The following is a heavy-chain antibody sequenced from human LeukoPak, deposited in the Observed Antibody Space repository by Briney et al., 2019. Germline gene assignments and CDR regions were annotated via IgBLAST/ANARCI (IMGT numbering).Heavy chain of an antibody. Sequence: ASVKVSCKASGGTFSSYAISWVRQAPGQGLEWMGRIIPILGIANYAQKFQGRVTITADKSTSTAYMELSSLRSEDTAVYCCASRTYYYDSSGYPYYYGMDVWGQGTTVTVSS. CDR1: GGTFSSYA. J-gene: IGHJ6*02. V-gene: IGHV1-69*04. CDR2: IIPILGIA. CDR3: ASRTYYYDSSGYPYYYGMDV. D-gene: IGHD3-22*01.